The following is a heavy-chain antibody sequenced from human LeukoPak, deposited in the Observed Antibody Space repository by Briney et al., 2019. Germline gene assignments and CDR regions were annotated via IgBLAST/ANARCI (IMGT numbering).Heavy chain of an antibody. CDR2: IYPGDSDI. J-gene: IGHJ3*02. CDR3: AKPLGSTRILVWGFDI. CDR1: GYSFTSYY. V-gene: IGHV5-51*01. Sequence: GESLKISCSGFGYSFTSYYIGWVRQMSGKGLERVGIIYPGDSDIRYSPSFQGPVTVSADKSISTAYLQWSSLKALDTAMYYWAKPLGSTRILVWGFDIWGQGTMVTVSS. D-gene: IGHD2-15*01.